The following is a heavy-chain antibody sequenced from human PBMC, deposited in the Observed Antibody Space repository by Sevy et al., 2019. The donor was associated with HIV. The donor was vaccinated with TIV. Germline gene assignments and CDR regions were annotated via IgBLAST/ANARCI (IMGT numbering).Heavy chain of an antibody. CDR1: GGSISSSSYY. CDR3: ARSPWTRFLEWLSHFDY. Sequence: SETLSLTCTVSGGSISSSSYYWGWIRQPPGKGLEWIGSIYYSGSTYYNPSLKSRVTISVDTSKNQFSLKLSSVTAADTAVYYCARSPWTRFLEWLSHFDYWGQGTLVTVSS. D-gene: IGHD3-3*01. J-gene: IGHJ4*02. CDR2: IYYSGST. V-gene: IGHV4-39*01.